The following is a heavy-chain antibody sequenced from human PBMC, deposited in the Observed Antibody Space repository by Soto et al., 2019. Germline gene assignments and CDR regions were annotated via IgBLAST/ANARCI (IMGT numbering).Heavy chain of an antibody. V-gene: IGHV4-59*12. J-gene: IGHJ4*02. D-gene: IGHD6-13*01. CDR1: GDSISSYY. CDR3: ARDFKRYSSPPGPLEY. CDR2: LYYGRSA. Sequence: SETLSLTCAVSGDSISSYYCMWIRQPPGKGLESIGYLYYGRSANYNPSLKSRVTLSVDTSTNQCSLTLSSVTVADTAVYYCARDFKRYSSPPGPLEYWGLGTLVTVSS.